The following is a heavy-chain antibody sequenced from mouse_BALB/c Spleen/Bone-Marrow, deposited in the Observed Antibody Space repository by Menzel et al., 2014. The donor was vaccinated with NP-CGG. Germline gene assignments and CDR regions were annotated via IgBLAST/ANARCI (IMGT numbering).Heavy chain of an antibody. CDR3: ARSDYRYDPLAY. CDR1: GHTFTDYW. J-gene: IGHJ3*01. Sequence: QVQLQQPGAELVMPGASVKMSCKASGHTFTDYWMHWVKQRPGQGLGWIGAIDTSDSYTSYNQKFKGKATLTVDESSNTAYMQLSSLTSEDSAVYYCARSDYRYDPLAYWGQGTLVTVSA. V-gene: IGHV1-69*01. D-gene: IGHD2-14*01. CDR2: IDTSDSYT.